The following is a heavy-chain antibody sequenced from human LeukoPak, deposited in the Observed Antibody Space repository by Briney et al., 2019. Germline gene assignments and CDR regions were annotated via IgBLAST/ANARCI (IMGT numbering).Heavy chain of an antibody. D-gene: IGHD3-10*01. CDR3: ARDSEEHYYGSGSWFDP. Sequence: GGSLRLSCAASGFTFSSYAMSWVRQAPGKGLEWVSAISGSGGSTYYTDSVKGRFTISRDNSKNTLYLQMNSLRADDTAVYYCARDSEEHYYGSGSWFDPWGQGTLVTVSS. J-gene: IGHJ5*02. CDR2: ISGSGGST. CDR1: GFTFSSYA. V-gene: IGHV3-23*01.